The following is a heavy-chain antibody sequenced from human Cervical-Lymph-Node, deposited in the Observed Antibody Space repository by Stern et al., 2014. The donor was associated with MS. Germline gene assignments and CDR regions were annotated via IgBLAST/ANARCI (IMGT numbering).Heavy chain of an antibody. D-gene: IGHD1-14*01. V-gene: IGHV5-51*01. Sequence: DQLVQSGAELIRPGESLKISCKGSGFKFSIYWIAWVRQMPGKGLEWMGIIYPGDSETSYSPSFQGQVTMSADKSTSTAYLQWSSLNASDTAMYFCARQTTAWASDVGGQGTLVTVSS. J-gene: IGHJ4*02. CDR3: ARQTTAWASDV. CDR1: GFKFSIYW. CDR2: IYPGDSET.